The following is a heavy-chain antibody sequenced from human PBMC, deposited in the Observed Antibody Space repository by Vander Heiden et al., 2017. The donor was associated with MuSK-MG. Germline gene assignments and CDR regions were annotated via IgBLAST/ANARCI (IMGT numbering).Heavy chain of an antibody. CDR2: IYHSGST. V-gene: IGHV4-30-2*01. CDR3: ARVVGYCSGVSCYPYYFDY. CDR1: GGSISSGGYS. J-gene: IGHJ4*02. Sequence: QLQLQESASGLVKPSQTLSLPCAVSGGSISSGGYSWSWIRQPPGKGLEWIGYIYHSGSTYYNPSLKSRVTISVDRSKNQFSLKLSSVTAADTAVYYCARVVGYCSGVSCYPYYFDYWVQGTLVTVSS. D-gene: IGHD2-15*01.